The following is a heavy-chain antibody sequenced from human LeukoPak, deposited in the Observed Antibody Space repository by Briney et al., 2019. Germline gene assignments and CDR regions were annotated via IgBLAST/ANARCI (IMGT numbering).Heavy chain of an antibody. J-gene: IGHJ4*02. CDR2: ISSSSSTI. Sequence: PGGSLRLSCAAPGFTFSSYSMNWVRQAPGKGLEWVSYISSSSSTIYYADSVKGRFTISRDNAKNSLYLQMNSLRAEDTAVYYCARLPAYCSSTSCYVDYWGQGTLVTVSS. D-gene: IGHD2-2*01. CDR1: GFTFSSYS. CDR3: ARLPAYCSSTSCYVDY. V-gene: IGHV3-48*04.